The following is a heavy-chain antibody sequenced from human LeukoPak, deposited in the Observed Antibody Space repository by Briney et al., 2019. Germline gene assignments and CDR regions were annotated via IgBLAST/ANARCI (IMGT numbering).Heavy chain of an antibody. CDR2: ISGSGGST. D-gene: IGHD2-15*01. CDR1: RFTFSSYA. Sequence: GGSLRLSCAASRFTFSSYAMSSGRQAPGRGLEWGSAISGSGGSTYYAESVKGRFTISRDNSKNTLYLQMNSLRAEDTAVYYCAKRLAGAKGEDYWGQGTLVTVSS. J-gene: IGHJ4*02. CDR3: AKRLAGAKGEDY. V-gene: IGHV3-23*01.